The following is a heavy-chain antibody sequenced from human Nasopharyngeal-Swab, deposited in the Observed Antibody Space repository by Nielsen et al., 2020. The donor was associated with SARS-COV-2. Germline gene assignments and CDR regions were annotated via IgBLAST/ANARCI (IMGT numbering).Heavy chain of an antibody. D-gene: IGHD4-17*01. V-gene: IGHV3-30-3*01. J-gene: IGHJ4*02. CDR3: ATDGVRNFDY. Sequence: GGPLRLSCAASGFTFSSYAVHWVRQSPGKGLDWAALISYDGVNKFYADSVKGRFTISRDTSKNMLYLEMNSLRAEDTAIYYCATDGVRNFDYWGQGTLVSVSS. CDR2: ISYDGVNK. CDR1: GFTFSSYA.